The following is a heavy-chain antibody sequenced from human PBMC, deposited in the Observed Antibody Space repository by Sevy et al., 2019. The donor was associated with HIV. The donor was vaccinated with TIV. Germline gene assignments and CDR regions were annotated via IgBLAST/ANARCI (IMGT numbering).Heavy chain of an antibody. D-gene: IGHD5-12*01. J-gene: IGHJ4*02. CDR3: AGGSGYDSFDY. CDR2: MNPNSGNT. Sequence: ASVKVSCKASGYTFTSYDINWVRQATGQGLEWMGWMNPNSGNTGYAQKFQGRVTITRNTSISTAYMELRSLRAEDTAVYYCAGGSGYDSFDYWGQGTLVTVSS. CDR1: GYTFTSYD. V-gene: IGHV1-8*03.